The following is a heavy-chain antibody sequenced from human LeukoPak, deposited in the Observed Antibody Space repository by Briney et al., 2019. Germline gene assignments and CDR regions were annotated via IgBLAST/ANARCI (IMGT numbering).Heavy chain of an antibody. CDR1: GGSISSYY. V-gene: IGHV4-59*08. J-gene: IGHJ3*02. D-gene: IGHD6-19*01. Sequence: PSETLSLTCTVSGGSISSYYWSWIRQPSGKGLEWIGYIYSSGNTNYNPSLKSRVTISVDTSKNQFSLRVTSVTAADPAVYYCARPYSSVWYGVFAIWGQGTMVTVSS. CDR3: ARPYSSVWYGVFAI. CDR2: IYSSGNT.